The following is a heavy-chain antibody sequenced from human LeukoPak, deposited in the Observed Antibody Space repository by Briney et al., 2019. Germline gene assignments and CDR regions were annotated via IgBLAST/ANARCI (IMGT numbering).Heavy chain of an antibody. V-gene: IGHV3-74*01. CDR1: RFSFSNYW. CDR2: VKSDGSNP. Sequence: GGSLRLSCAASRFSFSNYWMHWVRQAPGKGLVWVSRVKSDGSNPSYADSVKGRFTISRDNAENMLYLQMNTLGAEDTVVYYCARDIVSGSGSLDYWGQGTLVTVSS. CDR3: ARDIVSGSGSLDY. J-gene: IGHJ4*02. D-gene: IGHD3-10*01.